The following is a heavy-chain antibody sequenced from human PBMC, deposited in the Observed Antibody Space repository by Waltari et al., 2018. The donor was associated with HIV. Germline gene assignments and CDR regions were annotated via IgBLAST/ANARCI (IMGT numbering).Heavy chain of an antibody. CDR2: IRSDTDTI. Sequence: QVQLVESGGGLVNPGGSLRLSCATSGSTFSDNYITWIRQAPGKGREWVSYIRSDTDTIYYADSVKGRFTISRDNAKNSLYLQMNRLSVEDTAVYYCARLKYSSGFFDYWGQGALVTVSS. CDR1: GSTFSDNY. CDR3: ARLKYSSGFFDY. D-gene: IGHD6-19*01. V-gene: IGHV3-11*01. J-gene: IGHJ4*02.